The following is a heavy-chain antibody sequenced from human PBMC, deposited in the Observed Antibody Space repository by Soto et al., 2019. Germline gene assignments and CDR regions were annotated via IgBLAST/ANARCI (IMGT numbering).Heavy chain of an antibody. J-gene: IGHJ4*02. Sequence: QVQLQESGPGLVKPSGTLSLTCAVSGGSISSSNWWSWVRQPPGKGLEWIGEIYHSGSTNYNPSRRSTVNISVDKSKNQFSLKLCSVTAADTAVYFCARVTPPIYCSGGSCYSREFDYWGQGTLVTVSS. CDR3: ARVTPPIYCSGGSCYSREFDY. CDR1: GGSISSSNW. CDR2: IYHSGST. D-gene: IGHD2-15*01. V-gene: IGHV4-4*02.